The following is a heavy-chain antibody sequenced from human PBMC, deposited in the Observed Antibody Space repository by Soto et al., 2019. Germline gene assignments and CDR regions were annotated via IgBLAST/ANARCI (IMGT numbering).Heavy chain of an antibody. CDR2: LYGSGRGI. J-gene: IGHJ4*02. D-gene: IGHD5-12*01. V-gene: IGHV3-23*01. CDR1: GFTFSSYA. Sequence: PGGSLRLSCAASGFTFSSYAMIWIRQVPGRGLEWVSGLYGSGRGIHYSDSVKGRFTISRDNSAYSVYLQMNNLRVDDTAVYYCAKDAIAGDGVWLAYDWGQGTVVTVSS. CDR3: AKDAIAGDGVWLAYD.